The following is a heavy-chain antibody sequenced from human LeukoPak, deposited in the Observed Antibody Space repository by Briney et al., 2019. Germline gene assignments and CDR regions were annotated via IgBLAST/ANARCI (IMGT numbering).Heavy chain of an antibody. J-gene: IGHJ4*02. CDR3: TKDYDTVGYYSSDY. Sequence: GSLRLSCAASGFTFSDYAMSWVRQVPGKWLEWVSTLSGSGTTTFYANSVKGRFTISRDSSKNTLYLQMNSLRAADTALYYCTKDYDTVGYYSSDYWGQGTLVTVSS. CDR2: LSGSGTTT. V-gene: IGHV3-23*01. CDR1: GFTFSDYA. D-gene: IGHD3-22*01.